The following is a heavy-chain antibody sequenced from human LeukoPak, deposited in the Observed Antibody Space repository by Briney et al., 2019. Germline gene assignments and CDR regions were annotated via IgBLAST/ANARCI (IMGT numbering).Heavy chain of an antibody. J-gene: IGHJ3*02. D-gene: IGHD6-19*01. Sequence: PGGSLRLSCAASGFTFDDYGMSWVRQAPGKGLEWVSDINWNGGSTGYADSVKGRFTISRDNAKNSLYLQMNSLRAEDTALYYCAREGSGWYLKAFDIWGQGTMVTVSS. CDR3: AREGSGWYLKAFDI. CDR1: GFTFDDYG. CDR2: INWNGGST. V-gene: IGHV3-20*04.